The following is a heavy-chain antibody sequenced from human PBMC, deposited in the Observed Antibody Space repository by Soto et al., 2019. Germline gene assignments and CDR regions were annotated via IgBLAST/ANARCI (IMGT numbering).Heavy chain of an antibody. D-gene: IGHD3-10*01. V-gene: IGHV3-23*01. CDR3: AKQWAGFGSGSDTYYFDY. Sequence: EVQLLESGGGLVQPGGSLRISCIGSGCTFSSNAMSWVRQAPGKGLEWVSAISGSGGTTYYADSVKGRFAVSRDNSNNTLYLQMNSLRAEDTAVYYCAKQWAGFGSGSDTYYFDYWGQGTLVTVSS. CDR2: ISGSGGTT. J-gene: IGHJ4*02. CDR1: GCTFSSNA.